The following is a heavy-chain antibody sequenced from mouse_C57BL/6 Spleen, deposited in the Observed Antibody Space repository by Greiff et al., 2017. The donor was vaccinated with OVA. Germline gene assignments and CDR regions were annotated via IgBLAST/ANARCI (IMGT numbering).Heavy chain of an antibody. Sequence: QVQLKESGPGLVAPSQSLSITCTVSGFSLTSYGVHWVRQPPGKGLEWLVVIWSDGSTTYNSALKSRLSISKDNSKSQVFLKMNSLQTDDTAMYYCAGHEDYGSSYGYFDVWGTGTTVTVSS. V-gene: IGHV2-6-1*01. CDR1: GFSLTSYG. J-gene: IGHJ1*03. CDR2: IWSDGST. D-gene: IGHD1-1*01. CDR3: AGHEDYGSSYGYFDV.